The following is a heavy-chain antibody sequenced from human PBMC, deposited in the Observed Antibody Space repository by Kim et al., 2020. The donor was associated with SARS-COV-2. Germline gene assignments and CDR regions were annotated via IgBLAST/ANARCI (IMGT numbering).Heavy chain of an antibody. CDR3: AKDFWASVDIVAEDAFDI. J-gene: IGHJ3*02. D-gene: IGHD5-12*01. V-gene: IGHV3-33*06. CDR2: IWYDGSNK. Sequence: GGSLRLSCAASGFTFSSYGMHWVRQAPGKGLEWVAVIWYDGSNKYYADSVKGRFTISRDNSKNTLYLQMNSLRAEDTAVYYCAKDFWASVDIVAEDAFDIWGQGTMVTVSS. CDR1: GFTFSSYG.